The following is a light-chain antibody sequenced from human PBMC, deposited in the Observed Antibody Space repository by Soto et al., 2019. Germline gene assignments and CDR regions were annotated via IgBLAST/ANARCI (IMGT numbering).Light chain of an antibody. J-gene: IGLJ1*01. V-gene: IGLV2-8*01. Sequence: SVLTQPASVSGSPGQSITISCTGTSSDVGGYNYVSWYQQHPGKAPKLMIYEVSKRPSGVPDRFSGSKSGNTASLTVSGLQAEDEADYYCSSYAGSNNNVFGTGTKVTVL. CDR2: EVS. CDR1: SSDVGGYNY. CDR3: SSYAGSNNNV.